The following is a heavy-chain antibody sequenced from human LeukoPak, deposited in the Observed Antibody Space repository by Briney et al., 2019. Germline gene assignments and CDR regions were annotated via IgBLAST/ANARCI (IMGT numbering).Heavy chain of an antibody. CDR2: IKNRPDGGTT. Sequence: SGGSLRLSCAASGFTFNSAWVNWVRQAPGKGLEWVGRIKNRPDGGTTEYAAPVRGRFTISRDNSKTTVYLQMNSLKIEDTAMYYCTTPIMGTTHWGGFEIWGQGTMVTVSS. CDR3: TTPIMGTTHWGGFEI. D-gene: IGHD1-26*01. J-gene: IGHJ3*02. CDR1: GFTFNSAW. V-gene: IGHV3-15*07.